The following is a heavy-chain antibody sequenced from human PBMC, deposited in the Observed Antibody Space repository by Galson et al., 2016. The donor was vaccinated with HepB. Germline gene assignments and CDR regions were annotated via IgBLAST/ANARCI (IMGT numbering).Heavy chain of an antibody. Sequence: SLRLSCAASGFTLSNFTMSWVRQAPGRGLEWVSSIIRTSDYISYADSVKGRFTISRDNAKNSLYLQMNSLRAEDSAVYYCARVRSPYSNYAPRDYWGQGTLVTASS. CDR3: ARVRSPYSNYAPRDY. D-gene: IGHD4-11*01. CDR2: IIRTSDYI. CDR1: GFTLSNFT. J-gene: IGHJ4*02. V-gene: IGHV3-21*01.